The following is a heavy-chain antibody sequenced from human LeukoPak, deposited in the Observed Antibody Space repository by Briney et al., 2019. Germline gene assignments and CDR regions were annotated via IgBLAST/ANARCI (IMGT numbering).Heavy chain of an antibody. D-gene: IGHD3-22*01. CDR3: ARLKFYDSTGYSPGYYMDV. J-gene: IGHJ6*03. Sequence: SETLSLTCTVSGGSIISNYWSWIRQSAGTGLEWIGRIYGSGITDYNPSPKSRVTMSLDTSRKQFSLRLTSVTAADTAVYYCARLKFYDSTGYSPGYYMDVWGKGTTVSVFS. CDR2: IYGSGIT. V-gene: IGHV4-4*07. CDR1: GGSIISNY.